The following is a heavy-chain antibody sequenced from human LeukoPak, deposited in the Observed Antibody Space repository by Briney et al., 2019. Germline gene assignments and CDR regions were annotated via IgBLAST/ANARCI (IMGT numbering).Heavy chain of an antibody. CDR2: IIPIFGTG. D-gene: IGHD2-15*01. J-gene: IGHJ3*02. CDR3: ARRGSDCSGGNCYLGYAFAI. Sequence: SVKVSCKASGGIFSSYAISWVRQAPGQGLEWMGGIIPIFGTGNYAQKFQGRVTITADESTSTAYMELSSLRSEDTAVYYCARRGSDCSGGNCYLGYAFAIWGQGTMVTVSS. V-gene: IGHV1-69*01. CDR1: GGIFSSYA.